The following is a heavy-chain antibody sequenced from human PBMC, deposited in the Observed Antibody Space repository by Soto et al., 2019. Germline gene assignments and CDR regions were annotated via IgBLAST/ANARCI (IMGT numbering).Heavy chain of an antibody. Sequence: VGPLRLSCAANGFTFSDHYMAWIRQAPGKGLEWLTYISSSGSTKHYADSVKGRFTISRDNDNNSMYLQMNSLRAEDTAVYYCARDERGYYYGSGSYYNSYGMDVWGQGTTVTVSS. V-gene: IGHV3-11*01. CDR3: ARDERGYYYGSGSYYNSYGMDV. CDR2: ISSSGSTK. J-gene: IGHJ6*02. CDR1: GFTFSDHY. D-gene: IGHD3-10*01.